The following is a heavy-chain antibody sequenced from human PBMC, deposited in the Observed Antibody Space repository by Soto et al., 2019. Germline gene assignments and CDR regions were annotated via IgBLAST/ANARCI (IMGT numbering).Heavy chain of an antibody. J-gene: IGHJ6*02. V-gene: IGHV3-30*18. D-gene: IGHD3-10*01. CDR3: AKAIDTMVRVPFYYGLDV. CDR2: ISYDGSYK. CDR1: GFTFSSSG. Sequence: QVQLVESGGGVVQPGRSLRLSCAASGFTFSSSGMHWVRQAPGKGLEWVAVISYDGSYKYYVDSVKGRFTISRDNSKNTLYLQMNSLRAEDTAIYYCAKAIDTMVRVPFYYGLDVWGQGTTVTVSS.